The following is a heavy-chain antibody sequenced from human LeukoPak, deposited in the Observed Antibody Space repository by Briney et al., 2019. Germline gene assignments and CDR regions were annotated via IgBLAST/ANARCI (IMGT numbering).Heavy chain of an antibody. D-gene: IGHD6-13*01. J-gene: IGHJ4*02. CDR1: GGSISSSSYY. CDR3: ARDVIAAADTKLLDY. Sequence: PSETLSLTCTVSGGSISSSSYYWGWIRQPPGKGLEWIGSIYYSGSTYYNPSLKSRVTISVDTSKNQFSLKLSSVTAADTAVYYCARDVIAAADTKLLDYWGQGTLVTVSS. CDR2: IYYSGST. V-gene: IGHV4-39*02.